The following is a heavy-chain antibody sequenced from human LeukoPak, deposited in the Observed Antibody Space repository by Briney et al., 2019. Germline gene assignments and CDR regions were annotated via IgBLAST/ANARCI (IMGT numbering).Heavy chain of an antibody. Sequence: KPGGSLRLSCAASGFTVSSNYMSWVRQAPGKGLEWVSSISSSSRYIYYADSVRGRFTISRDNAKNSLYLQMNSLRAEDTAVYYCARDAYGDRFSDYWGQGTLVTVSS. V-gene: IGHV3-21*01. CDR3: ARDAYGDRFSDY. CDR1: GFTVSSNY. J-gene: IGHJ4*02. D-gene: IGHD4-17*01. CDR2: ISSSSRYI.